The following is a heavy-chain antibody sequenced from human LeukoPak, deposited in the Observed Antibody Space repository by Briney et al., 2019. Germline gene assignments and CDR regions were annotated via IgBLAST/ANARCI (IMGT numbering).Heavy chain of an antibody. CDR1: GGSISSGGYY. Sequence: SETLSLTCTVSGGSISSGGYYWSWIRQHPGQGLEWIGYIYYSGSTYYNPSLKSRVTISVDTSKNQFSLKLSSVTAADTAVYYCARDPLYYYYGMDVWGQGTTVTVSS. CDR3: ARDPLYYYYGMDV. CDR2: IYYSGST. J-gene: IGHJ6*02. V-gene: IGHV4-31*03.